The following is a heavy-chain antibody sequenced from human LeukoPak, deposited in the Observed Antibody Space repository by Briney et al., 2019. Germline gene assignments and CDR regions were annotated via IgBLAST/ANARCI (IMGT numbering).Heavy chain of an antibody. D-gene: IGHD6-13*01. CDR2: ISYDGSNK. CDR3: ARGPSSSWLTLDY. V-gene: IGHV3-30*03. J-gene: IGHJ4*02. Sequence: GGSLRLSCAASGFTFSSYGMHWVRQAPGKGLEWVAVISYDGSNKYYADSVKGRFTISRDNSKNTLYLQMNSLRAEDTAVYYCARGPSSSWLTLDYWGQGTLVAVSS. CDR1: GFTFSSYG.